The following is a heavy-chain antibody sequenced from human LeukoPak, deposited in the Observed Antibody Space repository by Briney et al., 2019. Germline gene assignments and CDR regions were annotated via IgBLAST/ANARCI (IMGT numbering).Heavy chain of an antibody. CDR3: ARSMTRGTTVVMADY. D-gene: IGHD4-23*01. Sequence: GGSLRLSCAASGFTFSSYWMSWVRQAPGKGLEWVANIKQDGSEKYYVDSVKGRFTISRDNAKNSLYLQMNSLRAEDTAVYYCARSMTRGTTVVMADYWGQGTLVTVSS. CDR2: IKQDGSEK. CDR1: GFTFSSYW. J-gene: IGHJ4*02. V-gene: IGHV3-7*03.